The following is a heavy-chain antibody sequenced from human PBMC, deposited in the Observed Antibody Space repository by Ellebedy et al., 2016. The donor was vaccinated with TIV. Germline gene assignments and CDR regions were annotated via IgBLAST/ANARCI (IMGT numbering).Heavy chain of an antibody. V-gene: IGHV3-7*03. J-gene: IGHJ5*02. CDR2: IYQDGSPP. CDR1: GFSFRSYY. CDR3: ARRWSYSDYAVQVNSWFDR. Sequence: GESLKISCVASGFSFRSYYMSWVRQAPGKGLEWMAKIYQDGSPPYYVDSVKGRFTISRDNAKKSLFLQMNSLRGDDTALYYCARRWSYSDYAVQVNSWFDRWGRGTLVTVSS. D-gene: IGHD4-11*01.